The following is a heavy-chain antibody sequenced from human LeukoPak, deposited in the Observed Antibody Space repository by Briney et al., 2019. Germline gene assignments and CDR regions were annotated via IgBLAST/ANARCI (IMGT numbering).Heavy chain of an antibody. CDR1: GGSFSGYY. J-gene: IGHJ4*02. D-gene: IGHD3-10*01. CDR3: ARARRLTMVRGVMYGF. V-gene: IGHV4-34*01. Sequence: PSETLSLTCAVYGGSFSGYYWSWIRRPPGKGLEWIGEINHSGSTNYNPSLKSRVTISVDTSKNQFSLKLSSVTAADTAVYYCARARRLTMVRGVMYGFWGQGTLVTVSS. CDR2: INHSGST.